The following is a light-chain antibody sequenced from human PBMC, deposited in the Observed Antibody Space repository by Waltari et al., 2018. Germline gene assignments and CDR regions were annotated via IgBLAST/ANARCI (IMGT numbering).Light chain of an antibody. Sequence: QSLLTQPPSASGTPGQTVTISCSGSWSNIGTNVVSWYQQLPGTAPKLLIHSNNQRPSGVPDRCSCSKSGTSPSLAISGLQSADESDYYWSSWDDSLNGHVIFGGGTKLTVL. CDR1: WSNIGTNV. CDR2: SNN. J-gene: IGLJ2*01. V-gene: IGLV1-44*01. CDR3: SSWDDSLNGHVI.